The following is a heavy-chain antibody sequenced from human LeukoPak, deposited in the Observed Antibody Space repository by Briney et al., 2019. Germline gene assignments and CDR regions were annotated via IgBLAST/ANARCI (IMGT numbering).Heavy chain of an antibody. V-gene: IGHV3-30*18. CDR3: AKLQLVMDWFDP. CDR2: ISYDGSNK. Sequence: GGSLRLSCAASGFTSSSYGMHWVRQAPGKGLEWVAVISYDGSNKYYADSVKGRFTISRDNSKNTLYLQMNTLRAEDTAVYYCAKLQLVMDWFDPWGQGPLVTVSS. CDR1: GFTSSSYG. J-gene: IGHJ5*02. D-gene: IGHD6-13*01.